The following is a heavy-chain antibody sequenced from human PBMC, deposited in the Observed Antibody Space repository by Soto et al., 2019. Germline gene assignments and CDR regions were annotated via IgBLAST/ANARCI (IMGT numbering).Heavy chain of an antibody. CDR1: GGGNLRDYR. Sequence: QVQLVQSGAEMKKPGSSVQVSCKASGGGNLRDYRTTWVRQAPGQGLEWMGGLIPKLGSANYAQNFQGRVTITADESTGTVNRELRSLRSEDTAVYYWARGGDGYNFGAVYWVQGTPVTVSS. J-gene: IGHJ4*02. V-gene: IGHV1-69*01. D-gene: IGHD2-21*01. CDR2: LIPKLGSA. CDR3: ARGGDGYNFGAVY.